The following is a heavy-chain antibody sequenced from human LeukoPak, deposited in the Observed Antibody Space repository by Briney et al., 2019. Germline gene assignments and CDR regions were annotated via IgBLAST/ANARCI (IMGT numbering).Heavy chain of an antibody. D-gene: IGHD2-15*01. V-gene: IGHV3-23*01. J-gene: IGHJ6*03. Sequence: GGPVTLPCAASGLTLSSYAMTWLRQAPGKGLEWVSAISGSGGSTYYADSVKGRFTISKDNSENTLYMQMNRLRAEDTAVYYCAKGLYCSGGSCYPYYYYYMGVWGKGTTVTVSS. CDR3: AKGLYCSGGSCYPYYYYYMGV. CDR2: ISGSGGST. CDR1: GLTLSSYA.